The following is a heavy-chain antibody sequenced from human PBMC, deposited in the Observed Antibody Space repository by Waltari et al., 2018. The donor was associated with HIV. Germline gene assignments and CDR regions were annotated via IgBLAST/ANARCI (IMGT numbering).Heavy chain of an antibody. CDR1: GGSISSSSYY. CDR2: SDYSGST. V-gene: IGHV4-39*01. D-gene: IGHD1-26*01. Sequence: QLQLQESGPGLVKPSETLSLTCTVSGGSISSSSYYWGWIRQPPGKGLEWIGSSDYSGSTYYNPSLKSRVTISVDTSKTQFSLKLSSVTAADTAVYYCARVGATSYYYYGMDVWGQGTTVTVSS. CDR3: ARVGATSYYYYGMDV. J-gene: IGHJ6*02.